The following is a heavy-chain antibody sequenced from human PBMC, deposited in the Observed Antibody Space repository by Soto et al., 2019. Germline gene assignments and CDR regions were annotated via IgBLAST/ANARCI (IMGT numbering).Heavy chain of an antibody. CDR2: IYNDGSRT. D-gene: IGHD2-15*01. Sequence: QPGGSLRLSCAASGFTFSSSWMHWVRQAPGKGLVWVARIYNDGSRTTYADSVKGRFTISRDNAKNTLYLQMNSLRVDDTAVYYCARSYCSGGSCLGYDAFDIWGQGSMVTVSS. CDR3: ARSYCSGGSCLGYDAFDI. CDR1: GFTFSSSW. V-gene: IGHV3-74*01. J-gene: IGHJ3*02.